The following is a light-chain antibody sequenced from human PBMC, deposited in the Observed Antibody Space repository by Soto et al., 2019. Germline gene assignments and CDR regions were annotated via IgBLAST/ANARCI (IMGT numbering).Light chain of an antibody. CDR1: QSVSSY. CDR2: DAS. J-gene: IGKJ3*01. Sequence: EIVMTQSPATLSLSPGERATLSCRASQSVSSYLAWYQQKPGQAPRLLIYDASNRATGIPARFSGSGSETDFTLTISSLQPEDLATYYCQQSYTTLFTFGPGTKVDIK. V-gene: IGKV3-11*01. CDR3: QQSYTTLFT.